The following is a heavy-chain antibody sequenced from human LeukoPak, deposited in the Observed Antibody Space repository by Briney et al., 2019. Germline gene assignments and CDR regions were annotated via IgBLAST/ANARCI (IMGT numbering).Heavy chain of an antibody. D-gene: IGHD3-9*01. CDR3: AKVGGLRYFDWLSQGIDY. V-gene: IGHV3-23*01. J-gene: IGHJ4*02. CDR2: ISGSGGST. CDR1: GFTVSSNY. Sequence: GGSLRLPCAASGFTVSSNYMSWVRQAPGKGLEWVSAISGSGGSTYYADSVKGRFTISRDNSKDTLYLQMNSLRAEDTAVYYCAKVGGLRYFDWLSQGIDYWGQGTLVTVSS.